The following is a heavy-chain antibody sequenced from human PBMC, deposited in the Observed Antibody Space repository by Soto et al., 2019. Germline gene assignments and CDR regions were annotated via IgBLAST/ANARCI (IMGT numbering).Heavy chain of an antibody. V-gene: IGHV2-5*02. CDR3: AHRRRDTGPGYFDY. Sequence: QITLKESGPTLVKPTQTLTLTCTFSGFSLSTSGVSVGWIRQPPGKALEWLALIYWDDDKRYSPSLESRLTITKDTSKDQVVLTMSEMDPVDTATYYCAHRRRDTGPGYFDYWGQGTLVIVSS. D-gene: IGHD1-1*01. J-gene: IGHJ4*02. CDR2: IYWDDDK. CDR1: GFSLSTSGVS.